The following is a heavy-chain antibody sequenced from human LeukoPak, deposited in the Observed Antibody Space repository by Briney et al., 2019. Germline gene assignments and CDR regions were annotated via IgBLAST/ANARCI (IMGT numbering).Heavy chain of an antibody. CDR1: GGTFSSYA. Sequence: ASVKVSCKASGGTFSSYAISWVRQAPGQGLEWVGRIIPILGIANYAQKFQGRVTITADKSTSTAYMELSSLRSEDTAVYYCASLIVGATPGNWFDPWGQGTLVTVSS. J-gene: IGHJ5*02. V-gene: IGHV1-69*04. CDR2: IIPILGIA. D-gene: IGHD1-26*01. CDR3: ASLIVGATPGNWFDP.